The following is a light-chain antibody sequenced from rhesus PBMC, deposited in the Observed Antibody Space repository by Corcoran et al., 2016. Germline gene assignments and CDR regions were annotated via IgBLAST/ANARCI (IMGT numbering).Light chain of an antibody. CDR3: QQYNFSPYS. Sequence: DIQMTQSPSSLSASVGDTATITCRASQTIHSWLAWYQKKPGEAPTLLPYKSSTLQSGVPSRFSGSGSGTDFTLTISSLHSEDFATYYCQQYNFSPYSFGQGTEVEIK. J-gene: IGKJ2*01. CDR1: QTIHSW. V-gene: IGKV1-22*01. CDR2: KSS.